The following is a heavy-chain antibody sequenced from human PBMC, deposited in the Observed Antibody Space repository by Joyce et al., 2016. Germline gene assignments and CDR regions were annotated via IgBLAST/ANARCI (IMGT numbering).Heavy chain of an antibody. CDR1: GFTFSGYG. CDR3: AKDQNSGVAGYFDY. V-gene: IGHV3-30*18. Sequence: QVQLVESGGGVVQPGRSLRLSCAASGFTFSGYGMHWVRQAPGKGLEWVAVISFDGSNKYYVDSVKGRFTISRDNSKNTLYLQMNSLRAEDTAVYYCAKDQNSGVAGYFDYWGQGTLVTVSS. D-gene: IGHD6-19*01. J-gene: IGHJ4*02. CDR2: ISFDGSNK.